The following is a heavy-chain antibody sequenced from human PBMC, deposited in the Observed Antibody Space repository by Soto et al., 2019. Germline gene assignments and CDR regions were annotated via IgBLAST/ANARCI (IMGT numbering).Heavy chain of an antibody. V-gene: IGHV4-59*01. J-gene: IGHJ5*02. CDR1: GGSISSYY. CDR2: IYYSGST. Sequence: PSDTLSLTCTVSGGSISSYYWSWIRQPPGKGLEWIGYIYYSGSTNYNPSLKSRVTISVDTSKNQFSLKLSAVTAADTAVYYWARGSDWFDPWGQGTLVTVSS. CDR3: ARGSDWFDP.